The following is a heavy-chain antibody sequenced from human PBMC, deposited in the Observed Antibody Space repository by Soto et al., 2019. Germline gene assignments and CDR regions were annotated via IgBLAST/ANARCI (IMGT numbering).Heavy chain of an antibody. CDR2: IKQDGSEK. V-gene: IGHV3-7*01. J-gene: IGHJ6*03. D-gene: IGHD3-3*01. CDR3: ARDQQDAIFGVVPSYYYYYMDV. CDR1: GFTFSSYW. Sequence: GGSLRLSCAASGFTFSSYWMSWVRQAPGKGLEWVANIKQDGSEKYYVDSVKGRFTISRDNAKNSLYLQMNSLRAEDTAVYYCARDQQDAIFGVVPSYYYYYMDVWGKGTTVTVSS.